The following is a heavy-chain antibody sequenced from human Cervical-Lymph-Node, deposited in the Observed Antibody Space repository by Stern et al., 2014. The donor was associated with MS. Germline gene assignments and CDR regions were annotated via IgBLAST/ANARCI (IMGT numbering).Heavy chain of an antibody. Sequence: QLQLQESGPGLLKPWETLSLTCTVSGGSIGSYYWSWIRQPPGKGLEWIGDIIYSGTTSFNPSLESRVSISRDRSNNQVSLKVNSVTAADTAVYYCARGISDWSGSYFRLDSWGQGTLVTVSS. D-gene: IGHD1-26*01. CDR1: GGSIGSYY. CDR3: ARGISDWSGSYFRLDS. J-gene: IGHJ4*02. CDR2: IIYSGTT. V-gene: IGHV4-59*01.